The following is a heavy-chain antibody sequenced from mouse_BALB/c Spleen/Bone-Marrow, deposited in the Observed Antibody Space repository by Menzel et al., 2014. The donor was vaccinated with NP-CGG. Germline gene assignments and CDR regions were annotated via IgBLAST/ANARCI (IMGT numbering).Heavy chain of an antibody. V-gene: IGHV1-4*01. Sequence: VQLQQSGAELARPGASVKMSCQASGYTFTRYTMHWEKQRPGQGLEWIGYINPSSAYTNYNQKFKDKATLTADKSSSTAYMQLSSLTSEDSAVYYCTIRYYAMDYWGQETSVPVSS. CDR2: INPSSAYT. CDR1: GYTFTRYT. CDR3: TIRYYAMDY. D-gene: IGHD1-1*01. J-gene: IGHJ4*01.